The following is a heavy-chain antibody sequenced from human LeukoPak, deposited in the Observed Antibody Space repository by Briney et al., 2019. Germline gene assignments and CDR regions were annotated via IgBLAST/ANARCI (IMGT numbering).Heavy chain of an antibody. CDR2: ISYDGSNK. D-gene: IGHD3-3*01. J-gene: IGHJ4*02. CDR1: GFTFSSYG. CDR3: AKDYWSGYYDY. V-gene: IGHV3-30*18. Sequence: GGSLRLSCAASGFTFSSYGMRWVRQAPGKGLEWVAVISYDGSNKYYADSVKGRFTISRDNSKNTLYLQMNSLRAEDTAVYYCAKDYWSGYYDYWGQGTLVTVSS.